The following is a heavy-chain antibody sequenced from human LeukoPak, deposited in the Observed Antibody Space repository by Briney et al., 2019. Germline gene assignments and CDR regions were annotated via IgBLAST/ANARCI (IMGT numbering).Heavy chain of an antibody. CDR2: VVGGGHTT. D-gene: IGHD6-19*01. CDR3: AKARLSTGWAYNDY. Sequence: GGSLRLACAASGFIFTNYAMSWVRPAPGTGLEWVSAVVGGGHTTFYADSVKGRFTISRDNSKNTVYLQMNSLRGEDTAVYYCAKARLSTGWAYNDYWGQGTPVTVSS. V-gene: IGHV3-23*01. CDR1: GFIFTNYA. J-gene: IGHJ4*02.